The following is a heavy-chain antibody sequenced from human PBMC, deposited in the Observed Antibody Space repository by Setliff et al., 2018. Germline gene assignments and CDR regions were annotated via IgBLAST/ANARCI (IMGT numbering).Heavy chain of an antibody. V-gene: IGHV4-61*01. CDR3: ARRETYYNFWSGYYAY. CDR1: GYSISSGYY. D-gene: IGHD3-3*01. Sequence: KASETLSLTCAVSGYSISSGYYWGWIRQPPGKGLEWIGYIYYSGSTNYNPSLKSRVTISVDTSKNQFSLKLSSVTAADTAVYYCARRETYYNFWSGYYAYWGQGTLVTVSS. J-gene: IGHJ4*02. CDR2: IYYSGST.